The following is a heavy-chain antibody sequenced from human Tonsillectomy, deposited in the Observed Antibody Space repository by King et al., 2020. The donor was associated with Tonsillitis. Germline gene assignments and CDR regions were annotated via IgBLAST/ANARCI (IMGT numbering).Heavy chain of an antibody. J-gene: IGHJ5*02. D-gene: IGHD3-22*01. CDR3: ASDRGGMTVFDYDSSGPA. CDR1: GFTFSSYG. Sequence: VQLVESGGGVVQPGRSLRLSCAASGFTFSSYGMHWVRQAPGKGLEWVAVISYDGSNKYYADSVKGRFTISRDNSKNTLYLQMNSLRAEDTAVYYCASDRGGMTVFDYDSSGPAWGQGTLVTVSS. CDR2: ISYDGSNK. V-gene: IGHV3-33*05.